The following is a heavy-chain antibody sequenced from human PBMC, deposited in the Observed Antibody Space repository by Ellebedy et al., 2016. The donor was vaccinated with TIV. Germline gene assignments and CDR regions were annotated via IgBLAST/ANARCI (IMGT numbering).Heavy chain of an antibody. J-gene: IGHJ6*02. CDR1: GFTFARYA. D-gene: IGHD3-10*01. V-gene: IGHV3-23*01. Sequence: GGSLRLSCVASGFTFARYAMGWVRQAPGKGLQWVAVISGYGDSKYYADSVKGRFTISRDNSKNTLYLLMNSLRAEDTAVYYCAKDPMVRGDSGVWGQGTTVTVSS. CDR2: ISGYGDSK. CDR3: AKDPMVRGDSGV.